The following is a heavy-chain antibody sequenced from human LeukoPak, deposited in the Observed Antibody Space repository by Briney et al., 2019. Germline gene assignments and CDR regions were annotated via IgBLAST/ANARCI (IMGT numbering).Heavy chain of an antibody. CDR3: ARDSSGYSSGWDFDY. CDR2: IYYSGST. Sequence: SETLSLTCTVSGGSISSSSYYWGWIRQPPGKGLDWIGSIYYSGSTYYNPSLKSRVTISVDTSKNQFSLKLSSVTAADTAVYYCARDSSGYSSGWDFDYWGQGTLVTVSS. D-gene: IGHD6-19*01. J-gene: IGHJ4*02. V-gene: IGHV4-39*07. CDR1: GGSISSSSYY.